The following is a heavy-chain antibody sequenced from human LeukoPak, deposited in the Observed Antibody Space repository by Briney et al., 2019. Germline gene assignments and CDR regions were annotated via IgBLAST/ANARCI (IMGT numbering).Heavy chain of an antibody. J-gene: IGHJ6*03. D-gene: IGHD1-26*01. Sequence: GGSLRLSXAASGFIFSNYAMHWVRQAPGKGLEYVSGISSNGESTYYANSVKGRFTISRDNSKNTLYLQMGSLRAEDMAVYYCAKTSGSGGYYYYYMDVWGKGTTVTVSS. V-gene: IGHV3-64*01. CDR3: AKTSGSGGYYYYYMDV. CDR1: GFIFSNYA. CDR2: ISSNGEST.